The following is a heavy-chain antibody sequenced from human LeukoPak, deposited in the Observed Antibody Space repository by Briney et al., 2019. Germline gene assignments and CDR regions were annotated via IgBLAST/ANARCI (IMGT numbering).Heavy chain of an antibody. CDR1: GYTFTGYY. Sequence: ASVKVSCKASGYTFTGYYMHWVRQAPGQGLEWMGWINPNSGGTNYAQKFQGRVTMTRDTSISTSYMELSRLGSDDTAVYYCARALSGSYWYYFDFWGQGTLVTVSS. J-gene: IGHJ4*02. CDR3: ARALSGSYWYYFDF. V-gene: IGHV1-2*02. CDR2: INPNSGGT. D-gene: IGHD3-22*01.